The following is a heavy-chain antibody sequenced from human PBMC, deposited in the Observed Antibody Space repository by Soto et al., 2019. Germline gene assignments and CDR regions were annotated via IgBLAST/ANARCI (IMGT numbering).Heavy chain of an antibody. V-gene: IGHV1-3*01. D-gene: IGHD2-21*02. CDR3: ARDLDDSFDY. CDR2: VNAGNGNT. J-gene: IGHJ4*02. CDR1: GYTFTSYA. Sequence: ASVKGSCKASGYTFTSYAMHWVRQAPGQRLEWMGWVNAGNGNTKYSQKFQGRVTITRDTSASTAYMELSSLRSEDTAVYYCARDLDDSFDYWGQGTLVTSPQ.